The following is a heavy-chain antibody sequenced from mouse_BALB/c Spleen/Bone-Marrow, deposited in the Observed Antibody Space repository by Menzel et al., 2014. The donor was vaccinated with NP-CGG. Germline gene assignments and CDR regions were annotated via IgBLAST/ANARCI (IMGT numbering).Heavy chain of an antibody. CDR1: GFTFTDYY. V-gene: IGHV7-3*02. Sequence: EVKLMESGGGLVQPGGSLRLSCATSGFTFTDYYMSWVRQPPGKALEWLGFIRNKANGYTTEYSASVKGRSTISRDNSQSILYLQMNTLRAEDSATYYCARDDYYAMDYWGQGTSVTVSS. CDR3: ARDDYYAMDY. J-gene: IGHJ4*01. CDR2: IRNKANGYTT.